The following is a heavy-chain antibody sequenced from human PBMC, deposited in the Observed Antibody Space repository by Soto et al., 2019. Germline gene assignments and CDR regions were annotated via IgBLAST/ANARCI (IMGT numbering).Heavy chain of an antibody. CDR3: ASEGVYSYDRSGYYPVDY. V-gene: IGHV1-18*01. Sequence: QVQLVQSGAEVKKPGASVKVSCKASGYTFTSYGISWVRQAPGQGLEWMGWISAYNGNTNYAQKLRVRVTMTTDTAESTAYMERRSLRSDDRAVYYCASEGVYSYDRSGYYPVDYRGQGTLVTVSS. CDR1: GYTFTSYG. D-gene: IGHD3-22*01. CDR2: ISAYNGNT. J-gene: IGHJ4*02.